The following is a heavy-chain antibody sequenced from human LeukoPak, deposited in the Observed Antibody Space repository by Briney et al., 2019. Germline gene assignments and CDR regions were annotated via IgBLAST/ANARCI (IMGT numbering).Heavy chain of an antibody. V-gene: IGHV3-48*03. CDR1: GFTFSSYE. CDR3: GRDLGVVWSGYYILDN. J-gene: IGHJ4*02. CDR2: ISSSGSTI. D-gene: IGHD3-3*01. Sequence: GSLRLSCAASGFTFSSYEMNWVRQAPGKGLEWVSYISSSGSTIYYADSVKGRFTISRDNAKNSLYLQMNSLRAEDRAFYYWGRDLGVVWSGYYILDNWAQETLATVSS.